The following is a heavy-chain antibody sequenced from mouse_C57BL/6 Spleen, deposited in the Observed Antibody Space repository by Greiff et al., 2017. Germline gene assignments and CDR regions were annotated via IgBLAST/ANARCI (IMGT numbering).Heavy chain of an antibody. J-gene: IGHJ4*01. D-gene: IGHD1-1*01. Sequence: EVMLVESGGGLVKPGGSLKLSCAASGFTFSDYGMHWVRQAPEKGLEWVAYISSGSSTIYYADTVKGRFTISRDNAKNTLFLQMTSLRSEDTAMYYCARGSGLRSAMDYWGQGTSVTVSS. CDR1: GFTFSDYG. V-gene: IGHV5-17*01. CDR2: ISSGSSTI. CDR3: ARGSGLRSAMDY.